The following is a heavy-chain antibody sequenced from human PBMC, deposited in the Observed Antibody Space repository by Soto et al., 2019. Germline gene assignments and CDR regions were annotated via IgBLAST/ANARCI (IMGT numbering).Heavy chain of an antibody. J-gene: IGHJ4*02. Sequence: GGSLRLSCAASGFTFSSYGMHWVRQAPGKGLEWVAVISYDGSNKYYADSVKGRFTISRDNSKNTLYLQMNSLRAEDTAVYYCAKVGSNYVPRYFDYWGQGTLVTVSS. CDR2: ISYDGSNK. D-gene: IGHD4-4*01. V-gene: IGHV3-30*18. CDR3: AKVGSNYVPRYFDY. CDR1: GFTFSSYG.